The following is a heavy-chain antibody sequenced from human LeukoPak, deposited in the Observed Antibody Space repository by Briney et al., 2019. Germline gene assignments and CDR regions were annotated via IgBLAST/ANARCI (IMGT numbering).Heavy chain of an antibody. J-gene: IGHJ3*02. Sequence: ASVKVSCKASGYIFTDYYVNWVRQAPGQGLEWMGWTNPNSGGTNYAQKFQGRVTMTRDTSISTAYMELSSLRSDDTAVYYCARDSTPYYDFWSGSHDAFDIWGQGTMVTVSS. CDR2: TNPNSGGT. CDR1: GYIFTDYY. CDR3: ARDSTPYYDFWSGSHDAFDI. D-gene: IGHD3-3*01. V-gene: IGHV1-2*02.